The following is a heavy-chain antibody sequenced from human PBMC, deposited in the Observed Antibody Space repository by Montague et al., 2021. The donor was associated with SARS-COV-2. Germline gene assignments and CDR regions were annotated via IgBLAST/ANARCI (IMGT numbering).Heavy chain of an antibody. Sequence: SETLSLTCTVSGGSISGSYWGWVRQPPGKGPEWIGNIYSSGSTHYNPSLKSRVTISVDTSKSQFSLRLTSVTAADTAVYYCAREGRCSANGMDYWGQGTLVTVSS. CDR2: IYSSGST. V-gene: IGHV4-59*01. CDR3: AREGRCSANGMDY. D-gene: IGHD2-15*01. CDR1: GGSISGSY. J-gene: IGHJ4*02.